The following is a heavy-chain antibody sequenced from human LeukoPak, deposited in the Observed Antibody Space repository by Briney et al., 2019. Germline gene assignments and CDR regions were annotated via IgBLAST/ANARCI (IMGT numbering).Heavy chain of an antibody. D-gene: IGHD1-26*01. CDR2: FSGTSST. CDR1: GFTFSSYA. J-gene: IGHJ4*02. V-gene: IGHV3-23*01. Sequence: GGSLRLSCAASGFTFSSYAMSWVRQAPGKGLEWVSTFSGTSSTYYADSVKGRVTISRDNSKNTLYLQMNSLRAEDTAVYYCARAPTSYYYFDYWGQGTLVTVSS. CDR3: ARAPTSYYYFDY.